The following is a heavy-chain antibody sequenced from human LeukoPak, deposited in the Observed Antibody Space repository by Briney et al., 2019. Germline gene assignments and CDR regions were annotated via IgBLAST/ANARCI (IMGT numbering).Heavy chain of an antibody. CDR3: ARGVGATTTSCWFDP. J-gene: IGHJ5*02. D-gene: IGHD1-26*01. V-gene: IGHV1-18*01. CDR1: GYTFTSYG. Sequence: ASVKVSCKASGYTFTSYGISWVRQAPGQGLEWMGWISAYNGNTNYAQKVQGRVTMTTDTSTSTTYMELRRRRADNTAVYYCARGVGATTTSCWFDPWGQGTLVTVSS. CDR2: ISAYNGNT.